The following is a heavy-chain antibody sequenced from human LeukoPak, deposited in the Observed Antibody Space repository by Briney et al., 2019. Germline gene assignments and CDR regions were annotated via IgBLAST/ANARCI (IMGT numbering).Heavy chain of an antibody. Sequence: SETLSLTCTVSGGSISSYYWSWIRQPPGKGLEWIGYIYYSGSTNYNPSLKSRVTISVDTSKNQFSLKLSSVTAADTAVYYCARGRGGYCSGACFDYWGQGTLVSVSS. D-gene: IGHD2-15*01. CDR2: IYYSGST. J-gene: IGHJ4*02. CDR3: ARGRGGYCSGACFDY. CDR1: GGSISSYY. V-gene: IGHV4-59*01.